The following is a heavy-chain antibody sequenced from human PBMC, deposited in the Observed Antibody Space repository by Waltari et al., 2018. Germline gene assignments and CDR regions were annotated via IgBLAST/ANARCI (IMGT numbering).Heavy chain of an antibody. CDR2: IYPGDSDT. Sequence: EVQLVQSGAEVKKPGESLKISCKDSGYSFTNYWIGWVRQMPGKGLEWMGIIYPGDSDTRYRPSCRGQVTTAADKSISTAYRQWSGLKASDTAMYYCARQGSYGSGLTYWGQGTLVTVSS. D-gene: IGHD3-10*01. CDR1: GYSFTNYW. J-gene: IGHJ4*02. CDR3: ARQGSYGSGLTY. V-gene: IGHV5-51*01.